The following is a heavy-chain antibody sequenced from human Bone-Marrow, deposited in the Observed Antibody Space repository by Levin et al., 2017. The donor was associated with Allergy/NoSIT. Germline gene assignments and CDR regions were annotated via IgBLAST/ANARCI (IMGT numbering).Heavy chain of an antibody. V-gene: IGHV4-61*01. CDR2: VYYSGST. Sequence: SETLSLTFTVSGGSVSSGSYYWSWIRQPPGKGLEWIGYVYYSGSTKYNPSLKSRVSISIDTSKNQFSLKLNSVTAADTAVYYCARDHNYLKGIDFWGQGTMVAVSS. J-gene: IGHJ3*01. D-gene: IGHD4-11*01. CDR1: GGSVSSGSYY. CDR3: ARDHNYLKGIDF.